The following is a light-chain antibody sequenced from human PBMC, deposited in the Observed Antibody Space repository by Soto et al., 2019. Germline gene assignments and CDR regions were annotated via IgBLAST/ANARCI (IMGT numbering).Light chain of an antibody. J-gene: IGKJ2*01. V-gene: IGKV1-39*01. CDR3: QQCYSTPYT. Sequence: DIQMTQSPSSLSASVEDRVTITCRASQSISSYLNWYQQKPGKAPKLPIYAASSLQSGVPSRFSGSGSGTDFTLTISRLQPEDFATYYCQQCYSTPYTFGQGTKLEIK. CDR1: QSISSY. CDR2: AAS.